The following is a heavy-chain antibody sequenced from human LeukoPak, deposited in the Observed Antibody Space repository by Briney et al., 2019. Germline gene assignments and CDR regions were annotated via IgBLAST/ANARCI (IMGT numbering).Heavy chain of an antibody. CDR2: VDGNGCTT. V-gene: IGHV3-64*01. CDR3: ARERAFYYFDY. Sequence: SGGPVTLFCGACGFTFTIFTIQCAPDAPGKGLEDVSDVDGNGCTTYYAKSVKGRFTISRDHSKNTEYLQMGSLRAEDTAVYYCARERAFYYFDYWGQGALVTVSS. CDR1: GFTFTIFT. J-gene: IGHJ4*02.